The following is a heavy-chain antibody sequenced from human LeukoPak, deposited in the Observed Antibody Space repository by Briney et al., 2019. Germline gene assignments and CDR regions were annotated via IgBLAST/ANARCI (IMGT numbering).Heavy chain of an antibody. D-gene: IGHD3-10*01. CDR2: ISRSGNNT. CDR1: GFTFSSYA. Sequence: GVSLRLSCAASGFTFSSYAMSWVRQAPGKGLEWVSAISRSGNNTYYTDSVRGRFTISRDNSKHTLYLQMNSLRAEDTALYYCAKEGVTPFDYWGQGTLVTVSS. V-gene: IGHV3-23*01. J-gene: IGHJ4*02. CDR3: AKEGVTPFDY.